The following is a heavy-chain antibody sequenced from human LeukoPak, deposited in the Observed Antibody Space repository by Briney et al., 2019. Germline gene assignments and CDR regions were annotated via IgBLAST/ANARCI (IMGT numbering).Heavy chain of an antibody. CDR3: AKVGRPGYCSGGSCYLFDY. V-gene: IGHV3-9*03. CDR1: GFTFDDYA. CDR2: ISWNSGSI. Sequence: GASLRLSCAASGFTFDDYAMHWVRQAPGKGLEWVSGISWNSGSIGYADSVKGRFTISRDNAKNSLYLQMNSLRAEDMALYYCAKVGRPGYCSGGSCYLFDYWGQGTLVTVSS. D-gene: IGHD2-15*01. J-gene: IGHJ4*02.